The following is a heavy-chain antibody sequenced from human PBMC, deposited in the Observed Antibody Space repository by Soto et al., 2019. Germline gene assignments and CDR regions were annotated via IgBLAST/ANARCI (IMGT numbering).Heavy chain of an antibody. CDR2: IWYDGSNK. Sequence: GGSLRLSCAASGFPFSSYGMHWVRQAPGKGLEWVAVIWYDGSNKYYADSVKGRFTISRDNSKNTLYLQMNSLRAEDTAVYYCARDGVTGTTSYWFDPWGQGTLVTVS. J-gene: IGHJ5*02. CDR3: ARDGVTGTTSYWFDP. CDR1: GFPFSSYG. D-gene: IGHD1-20*01. V-gene: IGHV3-33*01.